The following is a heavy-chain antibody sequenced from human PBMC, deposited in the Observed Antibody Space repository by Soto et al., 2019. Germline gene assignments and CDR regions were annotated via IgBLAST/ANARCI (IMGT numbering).Heavy chain of an antibody. J-gene: IGHJ6*02. CDR3: TRIAAPYYYYGMDV. V-gene: IGHV5-51*01. CDR2: IYPGDSDT. D-gene: IGHD6-13*01. Sequence: PGESLKIFCKGSGYSFTSYWIGWVRQMPGKGLEWMGIIYPGDSDTRYSPSFQGQVTILADKSISTAYLQWSSPKASDTAMYYCTRIAAPYYYYGMDVWGQGTTVTVSS. CDR1: GYSFTSYW.